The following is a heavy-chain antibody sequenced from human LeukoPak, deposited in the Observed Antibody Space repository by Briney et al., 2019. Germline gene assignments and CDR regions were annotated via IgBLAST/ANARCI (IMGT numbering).Heavy chain of an antibody. CDR2: INSDGSST. CDR3: ARVELEWQRLVSFYYYYGMDV. V-gene: IGHV3-74*01. Sequence: GGSLRLSCAASGFTFSGYWMHWVRQAPGKGLVWVSRINSDGSSTSYADCVKGRFTISRDNAKNTLYLQMNSLGAEDTAVYYCARVELEWQRLVSFYYYYGMDVWGQGTTVTVSS. D-gene: IGHD5-12*01. CDR1: GFTFSGYW. J-gene: IGHJ6*02.